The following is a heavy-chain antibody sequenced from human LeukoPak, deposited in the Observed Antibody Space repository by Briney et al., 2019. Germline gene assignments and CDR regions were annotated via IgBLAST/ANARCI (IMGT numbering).Heavy chain of an antibody. CDR1: GDTTSSSTYY. J-gene: IGHJ3*02. V-gene: IGHV4-39*01. D-gene: IGHD5-12*01. CDR2: IYDSGTT. Sequence: SETLSLTCTVSGDTTSSSTYYWDWIRQAPGKGLKWIGNIYDSGTTHYNPSLKSRVTISGDTPKNQFSLKLNSVTAADTAIYYCATHRRSGSGGSENAFEIWGQGTMVTVSS. CDR3: ATHRRSGSGGSENAFEI.